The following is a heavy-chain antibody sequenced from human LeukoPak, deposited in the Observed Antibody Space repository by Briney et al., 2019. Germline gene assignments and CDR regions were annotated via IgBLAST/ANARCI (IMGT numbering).Heavy chain of an antibody. V-gene: IGHV3-30*18. D-gene: IGHD2-2*01. CDR3: AKDIVVVPFSMDV. CDR1: GFTFSSYG. Sequence: PGGSLRLSCAASGFTFSSYGMHWVRQAPGKGLEWVAVISYDGSNKYYADSVKGRFTISRDNSKNTLYLQMNSLRAEDTAVYYSAKDIVVVPFSMDVWGQGTTVTVSS. J-gene: IGHJ6*02. CDR2: ISYDGSNK.